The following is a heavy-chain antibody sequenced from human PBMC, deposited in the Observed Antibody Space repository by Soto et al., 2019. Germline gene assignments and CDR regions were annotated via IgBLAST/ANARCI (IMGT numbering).Heavy chain of an antibody. Sequence: QVQLQESGPGLVKPSETLSLSCIVSGDSIRSGSHYWSSTRQPPGKGLEWIAYMHSSGSTNYNPSLKSRVTISADTTKSQFSLKLTSVTGADTAVYYCARDRGYWGQGNLVTVSS. CDR3: ARDRGY. CDR1: GDSIRSGSHY. CDR2: MHSSGST. V-gene: IGHV4-61*01. J-gene: IGHJ4*02.